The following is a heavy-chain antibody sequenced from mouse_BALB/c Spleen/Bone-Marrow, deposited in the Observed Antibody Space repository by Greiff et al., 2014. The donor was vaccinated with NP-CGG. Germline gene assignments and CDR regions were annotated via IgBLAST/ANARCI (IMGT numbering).Heavy chain of an antibody. CDR2: INYSGNT. Sequence: EVKVEESGPSLVKPSQSLSLSCSVTGDSFTSGYWNWVRKFPGNKLEYMGYINYSGNTYYNPSLISRISITRDTSKNQSDLQLNSVTTEDTAAYYCTRNYFDPWGQGATLTVSS. J-gene: IGHJ2*01. CDR3: TRNYFDP. V-gene: IGHV3-8*02. CDR1: GDSFTSGY.